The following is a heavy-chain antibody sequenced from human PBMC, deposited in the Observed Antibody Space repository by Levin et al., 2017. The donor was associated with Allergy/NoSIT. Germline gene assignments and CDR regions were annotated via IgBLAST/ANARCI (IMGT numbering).Heavy chain of an antibody. CDR1: GYSFTSYW. D-gene: IGHD5-18*01. CDR3: ARQSDTAMVTLDY. Sequence: GGSLRLSCKGSGYSFTSYWISWVRQMPGKGLEWMGRIDPSDSYTNYSPSFQGHVTISADKSISTAYLQWSSLKASDTAMYYCARQSDTAMVTLDYWGQGTLVSVSS. V-gene: IGHV5-10-1*01. CDR2: IDPSDSYT. J-gene: IGHJ4*02.